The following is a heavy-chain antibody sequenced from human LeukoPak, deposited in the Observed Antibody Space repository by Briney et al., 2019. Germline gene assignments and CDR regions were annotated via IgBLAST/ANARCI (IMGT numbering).Heavy chain of an antibody. D-gene: IGHD3-22*01. J-gene: IGHJ6*03. Sequence: ASVKVSCKASGGTFSSYAISWVRQAPGQGLEWMGWISAYNGNTYYAQKLQGRVTMTTDTSTSTAYMELRSLRSDDTAVYYCARAYYYDSSGYYFWDYYYYYYMDVWGKGTTVTISS. CDR2: ISAYNGNT. CDR1: GGTFSSYA. CDR3: ARAYYYDSSGYYFWDYYYYYYMDV. V-gene: IGHV1-18*01.